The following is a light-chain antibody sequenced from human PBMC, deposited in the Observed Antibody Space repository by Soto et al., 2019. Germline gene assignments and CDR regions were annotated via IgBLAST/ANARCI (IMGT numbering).Light chain of an antibody. Sequence: EIVMTQSPATLSVSPGERATLSCRASQSVSSNLAWYQQKPGQAPRLLIYGASTRATGVSARFSGSGSATDFTLTISRLEPEDFAVYYCQQYGNSPWTFGQGTKVDIK. CDR3: QQYGNSPWT. CDR1: QSVSSN. V-gene: IGKV3-15*01. J-gene: IGKJ1*01. CDR2: GAS.